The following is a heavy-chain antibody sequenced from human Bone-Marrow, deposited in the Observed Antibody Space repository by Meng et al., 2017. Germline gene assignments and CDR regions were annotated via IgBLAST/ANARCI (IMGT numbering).Heavy chain of an antibody. CDR2: ISWNSGSI. CDR3: AKDYYDHATALDY. Sequence: LKISCAASGFTFDDYAMHWVRQAPGKGLEWVSGISWNSGSIGYADSVKGRFTISRDNAKNSLYLQMNSLRAEDTALYYCAKDYYDHATALDYWGQGTLVTVSS. J-gene: IGHJ4*02. V-gene: IGHV3-9*01. D-gene: IGHD3-22*01. CDR1: GFTFDDYA.